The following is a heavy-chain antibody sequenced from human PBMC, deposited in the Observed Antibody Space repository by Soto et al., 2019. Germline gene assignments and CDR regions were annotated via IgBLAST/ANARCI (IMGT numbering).Heavy chain of an antibody. J-gene: IGHJ4*02. Sequence: GGSLRLSCAASGFTFSDHYMDWVRQAPGKGLEWVGRTKNKGNSYSTEYAASVKGRFTISRDDSKNSLYLQMNSLKTEDTAVYYCTRGLTPGIVVAGFDYWGRGTLVTVSS. D-gene: IGHD6-19*01. CDR3: TRGLTPGIVVAGFDY. V-gene: IGHV3-72*01. CDR2: TKNKGNSYST. CDR1: GFTFSDHY.